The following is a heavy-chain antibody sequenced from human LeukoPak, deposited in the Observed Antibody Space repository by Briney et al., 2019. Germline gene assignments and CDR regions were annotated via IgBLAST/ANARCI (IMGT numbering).Heavy chain of an antibody. CDR3: ARRDYYDSSGSFDY. CDR1: GGTFSSYA. J-gene: IGHJ4*02. V-gene: IGHV1-69*05. CDR2: IIPIFGTA. D-gene: IGHD3-22*01. Sequence: GASVKVSCKASGGTFSSYAISWVRQAPGQGLEWMGRIIPIFGTANYAQKFQGRVTITTDESTSTAYMELSSLRSEDTAVYYCARRDYYDSSGSFDYWGQGTLVTVSS.